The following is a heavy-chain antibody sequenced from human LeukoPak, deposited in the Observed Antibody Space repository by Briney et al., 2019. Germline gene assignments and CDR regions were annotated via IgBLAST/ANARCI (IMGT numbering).Heavy chain of an antibody. CDR1: GFTFSTYA. J-gene: IGHJ4*02. D-gene: IGHD6-19*01. CDR3: VKSGSSGWYVLDY. V-gene: IGHV3-30*18. Sequence: GGSLRLSCAASGFTFSTYAMHWVRQAPGKGLEWVAVISYDGSDKYYADSVKGRFTISKDNSKNTLYLQMNSLRAEDTAMYYCVKSGSSGWYVLDYWGQGTLVTVSS. CDR2: ISYDGSDK.